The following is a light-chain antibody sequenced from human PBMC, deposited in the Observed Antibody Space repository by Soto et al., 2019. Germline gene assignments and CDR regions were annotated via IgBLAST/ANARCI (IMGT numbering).Light chain of an antibody. CDR2: DAS. Sequence: DIQVTTSRGSVGASVVGRFIITFRASQTISTWMAWYQQKPGKAPKLLVYDASTLQSGVPSRFSGSRSGPDFTLTTSSLQPDDFATYYCQQYNSYWTFGQGTNVDI. CDR3: QQYNSYWT. CDR1: QTISTW. J-gene: IGKJ1*01. V-gene: IGKV1-5*01.